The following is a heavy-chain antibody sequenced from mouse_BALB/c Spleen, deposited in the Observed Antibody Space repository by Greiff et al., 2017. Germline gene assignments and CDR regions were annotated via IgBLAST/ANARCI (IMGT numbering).Heavy chain of an antibody. V-gene: IGHV14-1*02. J-gene: IGHJ3*01. D-gene: IGHD1-1*01. CDR1: GFNIKDYY. CDR2: IDPENGNT. CDR3: ANGYYYGSSYLAWFAY. Sequence: VQLQQSGAELVRPGALVKLSCKASGFNIKDYYMHWVKQRPEQGLEWIGWIDPENGNTIYDPKFQGKASITADTSSNTAYLQLSSLTSEDTAVYYCANGYYYGSSYLAWFAYWGQGTLVTVSA.